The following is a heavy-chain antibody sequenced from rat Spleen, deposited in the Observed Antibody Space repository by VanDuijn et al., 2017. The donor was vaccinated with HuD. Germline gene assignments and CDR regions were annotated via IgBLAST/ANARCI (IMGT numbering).Heavy chain of an antibody. D-gene: IGHD1-8*01. CDR3: ARHGTTVATVDY. Sequence: EVQLVESGGRLVQPGNSLKLSCAASGFTFSDHAMAWVRQFPKKGLEWVASISTGGGNTYYRDSVKGRFTISRDNAKSTLYLQMDSLRSEDTATYYCARHGTTVATVDYWGQGVMVTVSS. J-gene: IGHJ2*01. V-gene: IGHV5S23*01. CDR2: ISTGGGNT. CDR1: GFTFSDHA.